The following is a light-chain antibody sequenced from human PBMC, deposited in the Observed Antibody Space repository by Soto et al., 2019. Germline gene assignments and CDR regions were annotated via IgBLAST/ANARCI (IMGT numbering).Light chain of an antibody. CDR3: EQAGSFPIT. CDR1: QNIWRL. V-gene: IGKV1-12*01. CDR2: DAS. J-gene: IGKJ5*01. Sequence: DIQMTQSPSSVSASVGDRVTITCRASQNIWRLLAWYQQKPGKAPELLIYDASSLQSGVPPRFSGSGSGTDFTLTIRSLQPEDFATYYCEQAGSFPITFGQGTRLEI.